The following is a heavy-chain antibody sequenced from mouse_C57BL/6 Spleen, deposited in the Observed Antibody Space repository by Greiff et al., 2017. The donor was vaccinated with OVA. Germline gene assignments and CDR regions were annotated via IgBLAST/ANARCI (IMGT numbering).Heavy chain of an antibody. D-gene: IGHD4-1*01. Sequence: VQLQQSGTVLARPGASVKMSCKTSGYTFTSYWMHWVKQRPGQGLEWIGAIYPGNSDTSYNQKFKGKAKLTAVTSASTAYMELSSLTNEDSAVYYCTEANWDDYFDYWGQGTTLTVSS. CDR1: GYTFTSYW. J-gene: IGHJ2*01. V-gene: IGHV1-5*01. CDR2: IYPGNSDT. CDR3: TEANWDDYFDY.